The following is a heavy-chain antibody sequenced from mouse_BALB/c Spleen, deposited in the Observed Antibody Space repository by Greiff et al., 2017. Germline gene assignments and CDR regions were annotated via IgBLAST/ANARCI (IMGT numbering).Heavy chain of an antibody. CDR1: GFAFSSYD. Sequence: EVQLQQSGGGLVKPGGSLKLSCAASGFAFSSYDMSWVRQTPEKRLEWVAYISSGGGSTYYPDTVKGRFTISRDNAKNPLYLQMSSLKSEDTAMYYCARQWVNFFAYWGQGTLVTVSA. J-gene: IGHJ3*01. V-gene: IGHV5-12-1*01. D-gene: IGHD1-3*01. CDR3: ARQWVNFFAY. CDR2: ISSGGGST.